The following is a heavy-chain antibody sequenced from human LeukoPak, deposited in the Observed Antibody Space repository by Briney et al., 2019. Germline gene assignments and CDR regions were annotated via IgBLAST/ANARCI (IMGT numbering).Heavy chain of an antibody. D-gene: IGHD6-13*01. V-gene: IGHV3-7*01. CDR2: IKQDGSEK. J-gene: IGHJ5*02. CDR1: GFTFSSYW. CDR3: ARVHYSSSWYNWFDP. Sequence: GGSLRLSCAASGFTFSSYWMSWVRQAPGKGLEWVANIKQDGSEKYYVDSVKGRFTISRDNAKNSLYLQMNSLRAEDTAVYYCARVHYSSSWYNWFDPWGQGTLVTVFS.